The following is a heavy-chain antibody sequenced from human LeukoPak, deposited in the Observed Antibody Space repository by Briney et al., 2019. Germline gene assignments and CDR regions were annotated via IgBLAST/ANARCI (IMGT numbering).Heavy chain of an antibody. CDR3: ARDRFGVFILGRPLDF. V-gene: IGHV3-7*01. J-gene: IGHJ4*02. CDR1: GFTVSGYW. Sequence: GGSLRLSCAASGFTVSGYWMNWLRQGPGKGLEWVANIKQDGSEKYYVDSVKGRFTISRDNAKNSLYLQMNSLRVEDTAVYYCARDRFGVFILGRPLDFWGQGTLVTVSS. CDR2: IKQDGSEK. D-gene: IGHD3-3*01.